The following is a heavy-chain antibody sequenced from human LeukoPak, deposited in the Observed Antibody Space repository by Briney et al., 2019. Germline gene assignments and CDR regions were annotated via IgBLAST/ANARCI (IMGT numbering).Heavy chain of an antibody. CDR1: GGSISSYY. Sequence: PSETLSLTCTVSGGSISSYYWSWTRQPPGKGLEWIGYIYYSGSTNYNPSLKSRVTISVDTSKNQFSLKLSSVTAADTAVYYCAREGYTAYFDYWGQGTLVTVSS. CDR3: AREGYTAYFDY. D-gene: IGHD2-2*02. CDR2: IYYSGST. V-gene: IGHV4-59*01. J-gene: IGHJ4*02.